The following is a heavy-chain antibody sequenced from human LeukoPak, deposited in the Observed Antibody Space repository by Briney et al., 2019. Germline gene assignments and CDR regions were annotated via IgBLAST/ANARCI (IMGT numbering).Heavy chain of an antibody. CDR1: GFTFSNAW. V-gene: IGHV3-7*01. CDR3: ARDWGAYYHFFDY. J-gene: IGHJ4*02. Sequence: PGGSLRLSCAASGFTFSNAWMSWVRQAPGKGLEWVGNIKQDGSERNYVDSVKGRFTISRDNAKKSLYLKINSLRAEDTAVYYCARDWGAYYHFFDYWGQGTLVTVSS. D-gene: IGHD3-22*01. CDR2: IKQDGSER.